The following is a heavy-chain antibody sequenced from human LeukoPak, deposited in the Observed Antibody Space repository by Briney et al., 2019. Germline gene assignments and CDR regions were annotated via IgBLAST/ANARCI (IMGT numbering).Heavy chain of an antibody. CDR2: ISAYNGNT. J-gene: IGHJ4*02. V-gene: IGHV1-18*01. Sequence: GASVEVSCKASGYTFTSYGISWVRQAPGQGLEWMGWISAYNGNTNYAQKLQGRVTMTTDTSTSTAYMELRSLRSDDTAVYYCAREAYYYDSSGSDYWGQGTLVTVSS. CDR3: AREAYYYDSSGSDY. CDR1: GYTFTSYG. D-gene: IGHD3-22*01.